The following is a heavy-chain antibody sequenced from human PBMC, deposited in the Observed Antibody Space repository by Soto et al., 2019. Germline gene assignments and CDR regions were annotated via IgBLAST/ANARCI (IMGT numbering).Heavy chain of an antibody. CDR3: ATNEGRDGYSSDY. V-gene: IGHV1-69*13. CDR2: IIPIFGTP. Sequence: ASVKVSCKASGVTFSRQDMRWVRQAPGQGLEWMGGIIPIFGTPQYAEKFQDRVTITADESTSTAYMELSSLTSEDTAVYYCATNEGRDGYSSDYWGQGTLVTVSS. D-gene: IGHD5-18*01. J-gene: IGHJ4*02. CDR1: GVTFSRQD.